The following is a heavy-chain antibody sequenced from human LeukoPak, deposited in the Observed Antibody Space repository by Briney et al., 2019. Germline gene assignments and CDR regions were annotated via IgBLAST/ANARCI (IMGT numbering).Heavy chain of an antibody. CDR1: GGSISSYY. Sequence: KTSETLSLTCTVSGGSISSYYWSWIRQPPGKGLEWIGYIYYSGSTNYNPSLKSRVTISVDTSKNQFSLKLSSVTAADTAVYYCARHAPSDTSGWYYFDYWGQGTLVTLSS. CDR2: IYYSGST. CDR3: ARHAPSDTSGWYYFDY. J-gene: IGHJ4*02. V-gene: IGHV4-59*08. D-gene: IGHD6-19*01.